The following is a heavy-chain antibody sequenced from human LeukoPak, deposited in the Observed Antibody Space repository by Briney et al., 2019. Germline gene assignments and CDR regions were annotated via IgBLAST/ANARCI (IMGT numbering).Heavy chain of an antibody. V-gene: IGHV4-34*01. CDR3: AKSTNNDFWSGYYQLSHNYYYYMDV. Sequence: SETLSLTCAVYGGSFSGYYWSWIRQPPGKGLEWIGEINHSGSTNYNPSLKSRVTISVDKSKNQFSLKLSSVTAADTAVYYCAKSTNNDFWSGYYQLSHNYYYYMDVWGKGTTVTVSS. J-gene: IGHJ6*03. CDR1: GGSFSGYY. D-gene: IGHD3-3*01. CDR2: INHSGST.